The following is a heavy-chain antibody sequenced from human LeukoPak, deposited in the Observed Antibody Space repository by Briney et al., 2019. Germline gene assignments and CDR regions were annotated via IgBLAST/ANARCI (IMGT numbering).Heavy chain of an antibody. V-gene: IGHV4-39*07. D-gene: IGHD2-2*01. CDR3: ARVRRPARDSWFDP. Sequence: PSETLSLTCTVSGGSISSSSYYWGWIRQPPGKGLEWIGSIYYSGSTYYNPSLKSRVTISVDTSKNQFSLKLSSVTAADTAVYYCARVRRPARDSWFDPWGQGTLVTVSS. CDR1: GGSISSSSYY. J-gene: IGHJ5*02. CDR2: IYYSGST.